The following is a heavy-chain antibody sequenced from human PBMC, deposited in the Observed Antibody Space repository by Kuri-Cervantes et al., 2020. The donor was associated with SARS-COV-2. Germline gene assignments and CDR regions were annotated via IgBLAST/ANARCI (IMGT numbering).Heavy chain of an antibody. J-gene: IGHJ4*02. V-gene: IGHV4-38-2*01. CDR3: ARQGGYSSSSLDY. CDR2: IYHSGGT. Sequence: SQTLSLTCAVSGYSISSGYYWGWIRQPPGKGLEWIGSIYHSGGTYYNPSLKSRVTISVDTSENQFSLKLSSVTAADTAVYYCARQGGYSSSSLDYWGQGTLVTVSS. D-gene: IGHD6-6*01. CDR1: GYSISSGYY.